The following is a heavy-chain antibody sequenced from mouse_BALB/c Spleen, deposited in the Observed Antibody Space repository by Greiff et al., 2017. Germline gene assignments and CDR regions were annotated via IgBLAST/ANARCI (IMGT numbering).Heavy chain of an antibody. CDR1: GFSLTSYG. Sequence: VQLQQSGPGLVQPSQSLSITCTVTGFSLTSYGVHWVRQSPGKGLEWLGVIWSGGSTDYNAAFISRLSISKDNSKSQVFFKMNSLQANDTAIYYCARKNGSNSLLRHYAVDYWGQGTSVTVSS. J-gene: IGHJ4*01. CDR3: ARKNGSNSLLRHYAVDY. V-gene: IGHV2-2*02. CDR2: IWSGGST. D-gene: IGHD1-2*01.